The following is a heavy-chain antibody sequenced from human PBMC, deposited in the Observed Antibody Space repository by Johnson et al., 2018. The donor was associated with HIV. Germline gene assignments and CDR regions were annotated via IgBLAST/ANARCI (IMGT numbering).Heavy chain of an antibody. Sequence: VQLVESGGGVVRPGESLRLSCAASGFIFDDFGMNWVRHAPGKGLEWVSGISWNSGSIGYADSVKGRFTISRDNSKNTLYLQMNSLRAEDTAVYYCAKDMGAYQLLYAFDIWGQGTMVTVSS. V-gene: IGHV3-20*04. J-gene: IGHJ3*02. CDR3: AKDMGAYQLLYAFDI. CDR1: GFIFDDFG. D-gene: IGHD2-2*02. CDR2: ISWNSGSI.